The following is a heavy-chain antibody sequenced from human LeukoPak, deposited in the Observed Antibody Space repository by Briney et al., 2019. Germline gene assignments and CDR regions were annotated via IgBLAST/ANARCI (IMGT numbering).Heavy chain of an antibody. CDR1: GYTFTCYY. CDR2: INPNSGGT. J-gene: IGHJ4*02. V-gene: IGHV1-2*06. D-gene: IGHD3-22*01. CDR3: ARTTYYYDSSGYYYFHDY. Sequence: ASVKVSCKASGYTFTCYYMHWVRQAPGQGLEWMGRINPNSGGTNYAQKFQGRVTMTRDTSISTAYMELSRLRSDDTAVYYCARTTYYYDSSGYYYFHDYWGQGTLVTVSS.